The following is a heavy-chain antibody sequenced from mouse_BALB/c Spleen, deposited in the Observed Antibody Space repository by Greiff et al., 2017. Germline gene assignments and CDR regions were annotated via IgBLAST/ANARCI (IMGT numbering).Heavy chain of an antibody. CDR3: ARSNPYGNYLAY. D-gene: IGHD2-1*01. CDR2: ISYSGST. V-gene: IGHV3-2*02. Sequence: ESGPGLVKPSQSLSLTCTVTGYSITSDYAWNWIRQFPGNKLEWMGYISYSGSTSYNPSLKSRISITRDTSKNQFFLQLNSVTTEDTATYYCARSNPYGNYLAYWGQGTLVTVSA. J-gene: IGHJ3*01. CDR1: GYSITSDYA.